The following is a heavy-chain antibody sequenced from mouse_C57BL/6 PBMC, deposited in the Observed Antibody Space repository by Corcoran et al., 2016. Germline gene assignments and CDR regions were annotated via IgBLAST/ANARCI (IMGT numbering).Heavy chain of an antibody. CDR2: IDPANGNT. Sequence: EVQLQQSVAELVRPGASVKLSCTASGFNIKNTYMHWVKQRPEQSLEWIGRIDPANGNTKYAPKFQGKATITADTSSNTAYLQLSSLTSEDTAIYYCARRRDYYYGSSYFYYAMDYWGQGTSVTVSS. J-gene: IGHJ4*01. D-gene: IGHD1-1*01. V-gene: IGHV14-3*01. CDR3: ARRRDYYYGSSYFYYAMDY. CDR1: GFNIKNTY.